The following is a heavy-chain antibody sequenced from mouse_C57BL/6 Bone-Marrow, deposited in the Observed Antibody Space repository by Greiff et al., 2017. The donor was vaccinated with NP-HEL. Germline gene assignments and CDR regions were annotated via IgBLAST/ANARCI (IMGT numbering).Heavy chain of an antibody. Sequence: EVQVVESGGGLVQPGGSLKLSCAASGFTFSDYYMYWVRQTPEKRLEWVAYISNGGGSTYYPDTVKGRFTISRDNAKNTLYLQMSRLKSEDTAMYYCARQGYYGYDPAWFAYWGQGTLVTVSA. J-gene: IGHJ3*01. CDR2: ISNGGGST. CDR3: ARQGYYGYDPAWFAY. V-gene: IGHV5-12*01. CDR1: GFTFSDYY. D-gene: IGHD2-2*01.